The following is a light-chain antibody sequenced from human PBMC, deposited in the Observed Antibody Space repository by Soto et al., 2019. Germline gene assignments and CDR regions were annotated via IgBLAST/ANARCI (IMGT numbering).Light chain of an antibody. CDR3: QQRGNRPPWT. V-gene: IGKV3-11*01. CDR1: QSVGKY. Sequence: EIVLTQSPDTLSLSPGERATLSCRASQSVGKYLVWYQQKPGQAPRLLIYDASNRATGIPARFSGSGSGTDFTLTISSLEPEDVAVYYCQQRGNRPPWTFGQGTKVDI. J-gene: IGKJ1*01. CDR2: DAS.